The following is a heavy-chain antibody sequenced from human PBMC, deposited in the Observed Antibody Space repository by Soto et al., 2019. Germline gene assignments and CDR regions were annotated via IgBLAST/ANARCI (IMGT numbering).Heavy chain of an antibody. J-gene: IGHJ4*02. Sequence: SETLSLTCTVSGGSISTYHWSWIRQTPGKGLEWIGYIHYSGSTNYNPSLKSRVTISIDTSKNQFSLKLTSVTAADTAVYYCTGDRNNRIWYKYWGQGTLVTVSS. CDR3: TGDRNNRIWYKY. V-gene: IGHV4-59*01. CDR2: IHYSGST. D-gene: IGHD6-13*01. CDR1: GGSISTYH.